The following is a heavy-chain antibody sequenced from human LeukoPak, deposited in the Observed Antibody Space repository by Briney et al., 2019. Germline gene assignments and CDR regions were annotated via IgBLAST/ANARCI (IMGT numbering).Heavy chain of an antibody. CDR2: ISAHNGDT. CDR3: ARDPLFGVGSTRIFDY. V-gene: IGHV1-18*01. D-gene: IGHD1-26*01. J-gene: IGHJ4*02. CDR1: GYSFTTYA. Sequence: ASVKVSCKASGYSFTTYAFSWVRQAHGQGLEWMGWISAHNGDTNYARNLQGRVTMTTDTSTSTVYMELRSLRSDDTAVYYCARDPLFGVGSTRIFDYWGQGTLVTVSS.